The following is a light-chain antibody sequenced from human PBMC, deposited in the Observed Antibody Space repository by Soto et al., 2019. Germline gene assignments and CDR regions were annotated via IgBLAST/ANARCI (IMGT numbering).Light chain of an antibody. CDR1: TGDVGRYNL. J-gene: IGLJ2*01. Sequence: QSALAQPRSVSGSPGQSVYISCTGTTGDVGRYNLVSWYQQFPGKAPKLILYNVSQRPSGVPSRFSGSKSGNTASLTISGLQAEDEADYHCFSYAGGFTLVFGGGTKVTVL. CDR3: FSYAGGFTLV. V-gene: IGLV2-11*01. CDR2: NVS.